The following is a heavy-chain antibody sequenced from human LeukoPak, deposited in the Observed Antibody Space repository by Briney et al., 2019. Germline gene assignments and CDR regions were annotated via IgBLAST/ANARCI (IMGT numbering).Heavy chain of an antibody. D-gene: IGHD3-22*01. J-gene: IGHJ4*02. Sequence: SETLSLTCTVSDGSISSSSYYWGWIRQPPGKGLEWIGSIYYSGSTYYNPSLKSRVTISVDTSKNQFSLKLSSVTAADTAVYYCARGKRYYYDSSGYYFDYWGQGTLATVSS. CDR1: DGSISSSSYY. CDR3: ARGKRYYYDSSGYYFDY. CDR2: IYYSGST. V-gene: IGHV4-39*07.